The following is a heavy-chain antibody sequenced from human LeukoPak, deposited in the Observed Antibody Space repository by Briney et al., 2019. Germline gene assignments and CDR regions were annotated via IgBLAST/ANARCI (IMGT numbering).Heavy chain of an antibody. CDR3: TRVITQVAGPPGLVIITPSFDY. CDR1: GFTLGDYA. V-gene: IGHV3-49*04. J-gene: IGHJ4*02. Sequence: GGTLRLSCTASGFTLGDYAMSWVRQAPGKGLEWVGFIRSKAYGGTTEYAASVKGRFTISRDDSKSIAYLQMNSLKTEDTAVYYCTRVITQVAGPPGLVIITPSFDYWGQGTLVTVSS. D-gene: IGHD3/OR15-3a*01. CDR2: IRSKAYGGTT.